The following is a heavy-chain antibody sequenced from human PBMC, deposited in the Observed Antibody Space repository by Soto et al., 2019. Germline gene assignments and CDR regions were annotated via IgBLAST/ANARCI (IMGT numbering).Heavy chain of an antibody. CDR1: GFTFSGSA. D-gene: IGHD3-22*01. Sequence: PGGSLRLSCAASGFTFSGSAMYWVRQASGKGLEWVGRIRSKANSYATEYAASVKGRFTISRDDSKNTTYLQTNSLKTEDTAVYYCTRRAAGDESSGYPRFDPWGQGTLVTVSS. CDR3: TRRAAGDESSGYPRFDP. V-gene: IGHV3-73*01. CDR2: IRSKANSYAT. J-gene: IGHJ5*02.